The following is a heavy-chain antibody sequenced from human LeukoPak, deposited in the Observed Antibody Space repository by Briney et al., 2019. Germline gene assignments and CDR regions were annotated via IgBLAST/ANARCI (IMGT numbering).Heavy chain of an antibody. CDR1: GFTFSNYE. Sequence: GGSLRLSCAASGFTFSNYEMNWVRQAPGKGLEWVSTFSGASSTSYADAVKGRVTISRDNSKNILYLQMNSLRAEDTAVYYCTKLKQWQPQRYFFEYWGQGALVTVAS. CDR3: TKLKQWQPQRYFFEY. D-gene: IGHD6-19*01. CDR2: FSGASST. J-gene: IGHJ4*02. V-gene: IGHV3-23*01.